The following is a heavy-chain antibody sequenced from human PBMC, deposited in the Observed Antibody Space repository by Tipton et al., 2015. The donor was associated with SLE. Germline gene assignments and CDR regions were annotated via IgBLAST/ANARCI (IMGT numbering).Heavy chain of an antibody. J-gene: IGHJ3*02. CDR1: GYPFTSYA. CDR3: ARGARKGYDFWSGYSDAFDI. V-gene: IGHV7-4-1*02. CDR2: INTNSGTP. D-gene: IGHD3-3*01. Sequence: QSGAEVKKPGASVKVSCKTSGYPFTSYAMNWVRQAPGQGLEWMGWINTNSGTPSYAQGFTGRFVFSLDTSVNTANLDISSLKAEDTAVYYCARGARKGYDFWSGYSDAFDIWGQGTMVTVSS.